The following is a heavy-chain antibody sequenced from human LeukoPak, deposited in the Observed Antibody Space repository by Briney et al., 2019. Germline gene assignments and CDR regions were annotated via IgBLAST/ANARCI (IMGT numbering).Heavy chain of an antibody. CDR2: IRYDGSNK. Sequence: AGGSLRLSCAAYGFTFSSYGMHWVRQAPGKGLEWVAFIRYDGSNKYYADSVKGRFTISRDNAKNSLYLQMNSLRAEDTAVYYCAGAGIAARFRYYYMDVWGKGTTVTISS. V-gene: IGHV3-30*02. CDR3: AGAGIAARFRYYYMDV. D-gene: IGHD6-25*01. CDR1: GFTFSSYG. J-gene: IGHJ6*03.